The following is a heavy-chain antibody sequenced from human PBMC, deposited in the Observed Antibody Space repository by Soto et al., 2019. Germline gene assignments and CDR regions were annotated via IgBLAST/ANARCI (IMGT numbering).Heavy chain of an antibody. Sequence: GASVKVSCKVSGYTLTELSMHWVRQAPGKGLEWVSVIGTAGDTYYPGSVKGRFTISRENAKTSSYLQMNSLRAEDTAVYYCARAAGYSYGSYYYYYGMDVWGQGTTVTVSS. D-gene: IGHD5-18*01. V-gene: IGHV3-13*01. CDR3: ARAAGYSYGSYYYYYGMDV. CDR2: IGTAGDT. CDR1: GYTLTELS. J-gene: IGHJ6*02.